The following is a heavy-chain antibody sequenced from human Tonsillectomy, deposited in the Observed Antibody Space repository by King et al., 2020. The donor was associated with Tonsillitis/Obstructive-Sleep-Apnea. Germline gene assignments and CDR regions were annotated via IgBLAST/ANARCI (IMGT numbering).Heavy chain of an antibody. CDR1: GFTFTTSD. J-gene: IGHJ4*02. D-gene: IGHD3-3*01. CDR2: MNTNSGNT. Sequence: QLVQSGAEVKKPGASVKVSCKASGFTFTTSDINWVRQATGQGLEWMGWMNTNSGNTGYTQKFQGRVTMTRNISISTAYLEMSSLRSDDTAVYYCARVCGSYAVGSSYPSYFDSWGQGTLVTVSS. CDR3: ARVCGSYAVGSSYPSYFDS. V-gene: IGHV1-8*01.